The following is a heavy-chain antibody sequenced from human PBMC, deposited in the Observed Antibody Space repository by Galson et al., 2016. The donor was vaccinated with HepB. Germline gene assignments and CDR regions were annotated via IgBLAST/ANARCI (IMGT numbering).Heavy chain of an antibody. CDR1: GGTLSRHA. D-gene: IGHD2-21*02. CDR2: IIPIFRTT. V-gene: IGHV1-69*06. J-gene: IGHJ6*02. CDR3: ARATHIVVVTLTSGDYGMDV. Sequence: SVKVSCKASGGTLSRHAVSWVRQAPGQGLEWMGRIIPIFRTTNYEQKFQGRVTITADKSTGTVYMELSSLRSDDTAVYYCARATHIVVVTLTSGDYGMDVWGQGTTVTVSS.